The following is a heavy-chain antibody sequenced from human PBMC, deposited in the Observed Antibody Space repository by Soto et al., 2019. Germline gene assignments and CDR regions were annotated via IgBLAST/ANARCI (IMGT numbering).Heavy chain of an antibody. V-gene: IGHV2-5*02. CDR2: IYWDDDK. J-gene: IGHJ4*02. CDR3: AHTMAPRISDY. Sequence: QITLKESGPPLVKPTQTLTLTCTFSGFSLNTDGVGVGWIRQPPRKALEWLALIYWDDDKRYSPSLESRLTSTKDTSNNQVVLTMTNMDPVDTATYYWAHTMAPRISDYWGQGTQVTVSS. CDR1: GFSLNTDGVG.